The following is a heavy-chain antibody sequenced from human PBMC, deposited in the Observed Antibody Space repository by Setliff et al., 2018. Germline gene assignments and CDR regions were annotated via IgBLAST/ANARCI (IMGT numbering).Heavy chain of an antibody. J-gene: IGHJ3*02. D-gene: IGHD6-19*01. CDR1: GYSFTSFG. CDR3: ARRPIARAGYRKGAFDI. CDR2: VSTYNGDT. Sequence: ASVKVSCKASGYSFTSFGITWVRQAPGQGLEWMGWVSTYNGDTNYAQKFRGRVTMTTDISTSTVYMELRTLRSYDTAVYYCARRPIARAGYRKGAFDIWGQGTMVTVSS. V-gene: IGHV1-18*01.